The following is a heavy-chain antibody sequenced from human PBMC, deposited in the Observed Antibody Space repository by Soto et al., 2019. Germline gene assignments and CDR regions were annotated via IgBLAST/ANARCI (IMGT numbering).Heavy chain of an antibody. CDR1: GFTFSSYA. V-gene: IGHV3-33*01. Sequence: GGSLRLSCAASGFTFSSYAMPWVRQAPGKGLEWVAFIWYDVSNTYYADSVKGRFTISRDNSKNTLYLQMNSLRAEDTAVYYCRSTYGAVSLFAMDHSNPNSFDFWGPGTLVTVSS. D-gene: IGHD4-4*01. J-gene: IGHJ4*02. CDR3: RSTYGAVSLFAMDHSNPNSFDF. CDR2: IWYDVSNT.